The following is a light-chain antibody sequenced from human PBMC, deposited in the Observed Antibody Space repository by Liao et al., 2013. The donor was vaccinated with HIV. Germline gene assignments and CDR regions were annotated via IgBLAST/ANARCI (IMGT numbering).Light chain of an antibody. CDR3: QAWDSSTAAV. CDR1: NIGSKS. Sequence: SYELTQPPSVSVAPGQTARFTCGGNNIGSKSVHWYQQKPGQAPVLVIYYDTDRPSGIPERFSGSNSGNTATLTISGTQAMDEADYYCQAWDSSTAAVFGGGTKLTVL. CDR2: YDT. J-gene: IGLJ2*01. V-gene: IGLV3-21*01.